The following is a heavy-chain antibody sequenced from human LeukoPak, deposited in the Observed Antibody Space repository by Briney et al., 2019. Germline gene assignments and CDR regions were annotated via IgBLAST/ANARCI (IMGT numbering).Heavy chain of an antibody. CDR2: IKSDGSST. J-gene: IGHJ3*02. D-gene: IGHD4-17*01. Sequence: GGSLRLSCAASRFTFSSYWMHWIRQAPGKGLVWVSRIKSDGSSTTYADSVKGRFTISRDNTKNTLYLQMNSLRAEDTAVYYCARSYGDLDAFDIWGQGTMVTVSS. V-gene: IGHV3-74*01. CDR1: RFTFSSYW. CDR3: ARSYGDLDAFDI.